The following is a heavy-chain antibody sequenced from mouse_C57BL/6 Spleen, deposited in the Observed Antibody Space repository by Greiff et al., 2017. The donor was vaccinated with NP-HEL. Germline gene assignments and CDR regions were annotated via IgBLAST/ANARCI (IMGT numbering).Heavy chain of an antibody. D-gene: IGHD1-3*01. CDR3: ARREYKGYFDY. V-gene: IGHV1-9*01. Sequence: VQLQQSGAELMKPGASVKLSCKATGYTFTGYWIEWVKQRPGHGLEWIGEILPGSGSTNYIEKFKGKATFTADTSSNTAYMQLSSLTTEDSAIYYCARREYKGYFDYWGQGTTLAVSS. CDR1: GYTFTGYW. CDR2: ILPGSGST. J-gene: IGHJ2*01.